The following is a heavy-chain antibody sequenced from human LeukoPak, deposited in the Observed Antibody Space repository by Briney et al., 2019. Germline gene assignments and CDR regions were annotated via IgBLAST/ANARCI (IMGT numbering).Heavy chain of an antibody. CDR1: GYTFTGYC. J-gene: IGHJ5*02. CDR3: ARIATGYNWFDP. Sequence: GASVKVSCKASGYTFTGYCMHWVRQAPGQGLEWMGWINPNSGGTNYAQKFQGRVTMTRDTSISTAYMELSRLGSDDTAVYYCARIATGYNWFDPWGQGTLVTVSS. CDR2: INPNSGGT. V-gene: IGHV1-2*02. D-gene: IGHD5-24*01.